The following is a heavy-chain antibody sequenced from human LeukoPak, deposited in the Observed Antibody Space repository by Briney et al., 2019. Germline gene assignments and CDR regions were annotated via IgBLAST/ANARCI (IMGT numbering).Heavy chain of an antibody. CDR2: IYPGDCDT. J-gene: IGHJ4*02. D-gene: IGHD3-9*01. V-gene: IGHV5-51*01. CDR3: ARGGVVLRYFDWLFTFDY. Sequence: GESLKISCKGSGYSFTSYWIGWVRQMPGKGLEWMGIIYPGDCDTRYSPSFQGQVTISADKSISTAYLQWSSLKASDTAMYYCARGGVVLRYFDWLFTFDYWGQGTLVTVSS. CDR1: GYSFTSYW.